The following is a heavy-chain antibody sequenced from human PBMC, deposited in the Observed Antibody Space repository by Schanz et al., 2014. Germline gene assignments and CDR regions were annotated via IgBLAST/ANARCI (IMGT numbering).Heavy chain of an antibody. CDR2: IIPILGIA. CDR1: GGTFSSYS. V-gene: IGHV1-69*02. D-gene: IGHD2-8*02. J-gene: IGHJ4*02. CDR3: AKDTGYCHGGACYCFEY. Sequence: QVQLVQSGAEVKKPGSSVKVSCKASGGTFSSYSISWVRQAPGQGLEWMGRIIPILGIANYAQKFQGRVTNTADKSTSTAYMDLSSLRPEDTAVYFCAKDTGYCHGGACYCFEYWGQGTLVTVSS.